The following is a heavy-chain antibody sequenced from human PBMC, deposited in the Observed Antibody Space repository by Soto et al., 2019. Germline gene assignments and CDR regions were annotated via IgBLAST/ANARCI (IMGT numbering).Heavy chain of an antibody. D-gene: IGHD6-13*01. CDR2: ISAYNGNT. V-gene: IGHV1-18*01. Sequence: GASVKVSCKASGYTFTSYGISWVRQAPGQGLEWMGWISAYNGNTNYAQKLQGRVTMTTDTSTSTAYMELRSLRSDDTAVYYCARVPTSSSWYHYYYYGMDVWGQGTTVTVS. CDR1: GYTFTSYG. CDR3: ARVPTSSSWYHYYYYGMDV. J-gene: IGHJ6*02.